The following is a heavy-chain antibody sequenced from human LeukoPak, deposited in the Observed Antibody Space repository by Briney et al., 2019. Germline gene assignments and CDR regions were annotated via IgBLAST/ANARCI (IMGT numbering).Heavy chain of an antibody. CDR2: INHSGST. CDR1: GGSISSYY. D-gene: IGHD3-9*01. CDR3: ARTHGFLLLLTQHRPGFDY. V-gene: IGHV4-34*01. Sequence: PSETLSLTCTVSGGSISSYYWSWIRQPPGKGLEWIGEINHSGSTNYNPSLKSRVTITVDTSKNQFSLKLSSVTAADTAVYYCARTHGFLLLLTQHRPGFDYWGQGTLVSVSS. J-gene: IGHJ4*02.